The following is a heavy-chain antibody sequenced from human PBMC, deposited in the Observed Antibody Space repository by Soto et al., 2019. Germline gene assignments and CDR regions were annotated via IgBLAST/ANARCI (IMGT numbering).Heavy chain of an antibody. D-gene: IGHD3-22*01. J-gene: IGHJ4*02. CDR1: GFSFSDYY. CDR3: ARARLVVEGRFDY. Sequence: GGSLRLSCAASGFSFSDYYMNWIRQAPGKGLEWLSYISSTATYTNYTDSVRGRFTITRDSAKNSLYLDMNGLRTEDTAVYYCARARLVVEGRFDYWGQGTLVTVSS. CDR2: ISSTATYT. V-gene: IGHV3-11*06.